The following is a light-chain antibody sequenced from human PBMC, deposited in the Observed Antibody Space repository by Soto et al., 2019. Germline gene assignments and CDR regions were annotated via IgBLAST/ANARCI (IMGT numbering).Light chain of an antibody. V-gene: IGKV1-39*01. CDR1: QRISTY. CDR3: HQTYSIPPT. Sequence: IQMTQSPSSLSASVGDRVTITCRASQRISTYLNWFQQRPGKAPRLRIYAASTLQAGVSSNFSGSASGTDFTLTITSLQPEDFATYFCHQTYSIPPTFGQGTKVEI. CDR2: AAS. J-gene: IGKJ1*01.